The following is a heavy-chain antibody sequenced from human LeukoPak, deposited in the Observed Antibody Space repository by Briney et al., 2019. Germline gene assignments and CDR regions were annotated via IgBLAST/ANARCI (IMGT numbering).Heavy chain of an antibody. V-gene: IGHV3-23*01. CDR3: AKDLENTYYDFWSGYYTDSKGYYYYGMDV. Sequence: GGSLRLSCAASGFTFSSYAMSWVRQATGKGLEWVSAISGSGGSTYYADSVKGLFPISRDNSKNTLYLQMNSLRAEDTAVYYCAKDLENTYYDFWSGYYTDSKGYYYYGMDVWGQGTTVTVSS. J-gene: IGHJ6*02. CDR1: GFTFSSYA. D-gene: IGHD3-3*01. CDR2: ISGSGGST.